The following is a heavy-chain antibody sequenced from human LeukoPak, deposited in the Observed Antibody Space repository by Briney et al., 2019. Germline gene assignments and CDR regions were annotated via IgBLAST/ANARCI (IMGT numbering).Heavy chain of an antibody. J-gene: IGHJ4*02. CDR3: ARDDRTTVTTSDY. CDR2: FSGSVSSI. V-gene: IGHV3-48*03. D-gene: IGHD4-17*01. CDR1: GFTFTNYE. Sequence: GGSLRLSCAASGFTFTNYEMNRGRQARGPGVEWLSYFSGSVSSIYYADSVKGRFTISRDNAENSLYRKMNSLRAEDTAVYYCARDDRTTVTTSDYWGQGTLVTVSS.